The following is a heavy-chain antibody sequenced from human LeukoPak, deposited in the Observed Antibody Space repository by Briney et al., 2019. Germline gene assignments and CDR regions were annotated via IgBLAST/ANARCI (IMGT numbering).Heavy chain of an antibody. Sequence: PGGSRRLSCAASGFTFSSYWMSWVRQAPGKGLEWVANIKQDGSENYYVNSVKGRFTISRDNAKNSLYLQMNSLRAEYTAVYYCARDSTHYYDSSGYTEDYWGQGTLVTVSS. D-gene: IGHD3-22*01. CDR1: GFTFSSYW. CDR3: ARDSTHYYDSSGYTEDY. J-gene: IGHJ4*02. CDR2: IKQDGSEN. V-gene: IGHV3-7*01.